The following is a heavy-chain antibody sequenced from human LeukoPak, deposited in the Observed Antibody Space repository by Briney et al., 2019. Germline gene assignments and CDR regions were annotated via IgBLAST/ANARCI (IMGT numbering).Heavy chain of an antibody. CDR2: IYYSGST. CDR1: GGSISSGGYY. V-gene: IGHV4-31*03. CDR3: ARGPLTLRSVLNPHVDI. J-gene: IGHJ3*02. D-gene: IGHD3-10*02. Sequence: PSETLSLTCTVSGGSISSGGYYWSWIRQHPGKGLEWIGYIYYSGSTYYNPSLKSRVTISVDTSKNQFSLKLSSVTAADTAVYYCARGPLTLRSVLNPHVDIWGQETMVTVSS.